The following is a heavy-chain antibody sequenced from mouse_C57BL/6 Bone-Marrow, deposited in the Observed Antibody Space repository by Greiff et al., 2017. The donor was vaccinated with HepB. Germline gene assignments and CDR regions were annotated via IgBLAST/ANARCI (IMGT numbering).Heavy chain of an antibody. V-gene: IGHV3-6*01. CDR2: ISYDGSN. CDR3: ARGDYGNFPYWYFDV. D-gene: IGHD2-1*01. J-gene: IGHJ1*03. CDR1: GYSITSGYY. Sequence: EVKLQESGPGLVKPSQSLSLTCSVTGYSITSGYYWNWIRQFPGNKLEWMGYISYDGSNNYNPSLKNRISITRDTSKNQFFLKLNSVTTEDTATYYCARGDYGNFPYWYFDVWGTGTTVTVSS.